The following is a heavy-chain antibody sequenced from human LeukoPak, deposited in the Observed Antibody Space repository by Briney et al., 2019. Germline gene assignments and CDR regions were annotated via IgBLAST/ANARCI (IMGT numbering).Heavy chain of an antibody. Sequence: PGGSLRLSCAASGFTVSSNYMSWVRQAPGKGLEWVSVIYSGGSTYYADSVKGRFTISRDNSKNTLYLQMNSLRAEDTAVYYCXXXXXXXXGILRIANSDAFDIWGQGTMVTVSS. J-gene: IGHJ3*02. D-gene: IGHD1-14*01. CDR3: XXXXXXXXGILRIANSDAFDI. V-gene: IGHV3-66*01. CDR1: GFTVSSNY. CDR2: IYSGGST.